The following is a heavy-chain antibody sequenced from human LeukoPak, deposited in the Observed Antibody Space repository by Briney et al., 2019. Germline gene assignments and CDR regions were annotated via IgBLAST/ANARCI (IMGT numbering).Heavy chain of an antibody. CDR1: GFTFNSYW. V-gene: IGHV3-7*01. CDR2: INPDGSGK. D-gene: IGHD6-6*01. CDR3: AKDRPQEVYYMDV. J-gene: IGHJ6*03. Sequence: GGSLRPSCAASGFTFNSYWMIWVRQAPGKGLEWVANINPDGSGKYYVDSVKGRFTISRDNSKNTLYLQMNSLRAEDTAVYYCAKDRPQEVYYMDVWGKGTTVTVSS.